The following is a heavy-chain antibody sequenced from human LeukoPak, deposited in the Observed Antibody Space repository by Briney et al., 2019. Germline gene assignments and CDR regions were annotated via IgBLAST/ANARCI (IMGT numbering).Heavy chain of an antibody. D-gene: IGHD1/OR15-1a*01. J-gene: IGHJ4*02. CDR2: IKYDGSEK. CDR3: AFNNNFKY. Sequence: GGSLRLSCTATGLIYSGQWMNWRRQSPGQGLEWVANIKYDGSEKYYVDSVKGRFTISREDAKNSLSLQMDSVRPEDTAVYYCAFNNNFKYWGQGTLVIVSS. CDR1: GLIYSGQW. V-gene: IGHV3-7*01.